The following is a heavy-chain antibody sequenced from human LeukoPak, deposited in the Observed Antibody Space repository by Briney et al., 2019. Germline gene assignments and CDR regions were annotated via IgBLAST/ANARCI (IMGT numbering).Heavy chain of an antibody. CDR3: ARVRLNALLYGIAAAGMFDY. V-gene: IGHV1-18*01. J-gene: IGHJ4*02. CDR1: GYTFTSYG. Sequence: ASVKVSCKASGYTFTSYGISWVRQAPGQGLEWMGWISAYNGNTNYAQKLQGRVTMTTDTSTSTAYMELRSLRSDDTAVYYCARVRLNALLYGIAAAGMFDYWGQGTLVTVSS. D-gene: IGHD6-13*01. CDR2: ISAYNGNT.